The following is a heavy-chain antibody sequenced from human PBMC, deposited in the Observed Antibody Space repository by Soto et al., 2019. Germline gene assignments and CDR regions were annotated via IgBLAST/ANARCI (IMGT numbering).Heavy chain of an antibody. CDR3: AKAYYDILTGPDY. D-gene: IGHD3-9*01. J-gene: IGHJ4*02. CDR1: GGSISSYY. V-gene: IGHV4-59*01. Sequence: SETLSLTCTVSGGSISSYYWSWIRQPPGKGLEWIGYIYYSGSTNYNPSLKRRVTISVDTSKNQFSLQMSSVTAADTAVYYCAKAYYDILTGPDYWGQGTLVTVSS. CDR2: IYYSGST.